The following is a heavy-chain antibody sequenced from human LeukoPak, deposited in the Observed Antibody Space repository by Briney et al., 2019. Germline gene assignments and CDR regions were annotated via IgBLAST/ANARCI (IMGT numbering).Heavy chain of an antibody. D-gene: IGHD3-10*01. J-gene: IGHJ4*02. Sequence: GGSLRLSCAASGFTLSSYAITWVRQAPGKGLEWVSDIGDSGDTTYYADSVKGRFTISRDHSKNTLYLQMSSTGAEETAVYFCASFHYYGSGAYYLYYWGQGTLVTVSS. CDR3: ASFHYYGSGAYYLYY. CDR2: IGDSGDTT. CDR1: GFTLSSYA. V-gene: IGHV3-23*01.